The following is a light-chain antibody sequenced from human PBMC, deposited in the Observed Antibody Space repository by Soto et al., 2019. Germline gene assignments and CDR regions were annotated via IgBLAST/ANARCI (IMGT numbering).Light chain of an antibody. V-gene: IGLV2-14*01. Sequence: QSALTQPASVSGSPGQSITISCTGTSSDVGGYNYVSWYQQHPGKAPKLMIYEVSDRPSGVSHRFSGSKSGNTASLTISGRQAEDEADYYCSSYTSSTTVLFGGGTKLTVL. CDR2: EVS. CDR1: SSDVGGYNY. J-gene: IGLJ2*01. CDR3: SSYTSSTTVL.